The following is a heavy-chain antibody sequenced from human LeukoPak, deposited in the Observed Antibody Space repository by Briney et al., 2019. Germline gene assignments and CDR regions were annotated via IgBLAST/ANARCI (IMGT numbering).Heavy chain of an antibody. J-gene: IGHJ6*02. V-gene: IGHV1-18*01. CDR1: GYTFTSYG. CDR3: ATGGYGGNYYYYYGMDV. CDR2: ISAYNGNT. Sequence: GASVKVSCKASGYTFTSYGISWVRQAPGQGLEWMGWISAYNGNTNYAQKLQGRVTMTTDTSTSTAYMELRSLRSDDTAVYYCATGGYGGNYYYYYGMDVWGQGTTVTVSS. D-gene: IGHD4-23*01.